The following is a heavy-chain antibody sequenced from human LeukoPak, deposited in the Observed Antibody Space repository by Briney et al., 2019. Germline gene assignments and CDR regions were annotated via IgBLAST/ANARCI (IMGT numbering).Heavy chain of an antibody. J-gene: IGHJ4*02. CDR1: GYSFTSYW. V-gene: IGHV5-51*01. CDR3: ARYYCSSPIFYGLPPPPFDY. D-gene: IGHD2-2*01. Sequence: GESLKISCKGSGYSFTSYWIGWVRQMPGKGLEWMGIIYPGDSDTRYSPSFQGQVTISADKSISTAYLRWSSLKASATARYYRARYYCSSPIFYGLPPPPFDYWGQGPLPTVPS. CDR2: IYPGDSDT.